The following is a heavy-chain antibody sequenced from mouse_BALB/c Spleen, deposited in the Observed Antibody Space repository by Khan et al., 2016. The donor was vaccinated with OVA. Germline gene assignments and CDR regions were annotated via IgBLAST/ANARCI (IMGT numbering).Heavy chain of an antibody. Sequence: QIQLVQSGPEVKKPGETVKISCKASGYSFTNYGMNWVRQAPGKGLKWMGWINTYTGEPTYDDDFKGRFAFSLETSASTAYLQINNLKTEDTATYFCASGGYGYFDVWGAGTTVTVSS. D-gene: IGHD1-1*02. CDR1: GYSFTNYG. CDR2: INTYTGEP. V-gene: IGHV9-3-1*01. CDR3: ASGGYGYFDV. J-gene: IGHJ1*01.